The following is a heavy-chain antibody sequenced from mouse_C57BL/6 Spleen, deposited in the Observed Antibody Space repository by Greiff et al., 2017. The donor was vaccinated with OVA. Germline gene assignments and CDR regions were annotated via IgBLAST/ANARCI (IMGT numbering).Heavy chain of an antibody. V-gene: IGHV10-1*01. D-gene: IGHD1-1*01. CDR1: GFSFNTYA. J-gene: IGHJ1*03. CDR2: IRSKSNNYAT. CDR3: VRQGYGSSYRDWYFDV. Sequence: EVQRVESGGGLVQPKGSLKLSCAASGFSFNTYAMNWVRQAPGKGLEWVARIRSKSNNYATYYADSVKDRFTISRDDSESMLYLQMNNLKTEDTAMYYCVRQGYGSSYRDWYFDVWGTGTTVTVSS.